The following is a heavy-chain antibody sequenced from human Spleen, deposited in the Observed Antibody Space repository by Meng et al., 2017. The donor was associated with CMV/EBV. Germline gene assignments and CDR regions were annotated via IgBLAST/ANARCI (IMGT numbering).Heavy chain of an antibody. Sequence: GGSLRLSCEASGFIFGNYAMSWVRQAPGKGLEWVSAISGSGLQTYYADSVKGRFTVSRDNSKNALYLHINSLRVEDTATYFCARDLSGLWSDRWGQGTLVTVSS. CDR2: ISGSGLQT. D-gene: IGHD5-12*01. V-gene: IGHV3-23*01. J-gene: IGHJ5*02. CDR1: GFIFGNYA. CDR3: ARDLSGLWSDR.